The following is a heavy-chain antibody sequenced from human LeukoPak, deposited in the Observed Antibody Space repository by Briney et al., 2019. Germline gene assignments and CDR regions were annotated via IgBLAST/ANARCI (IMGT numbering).Heavy chain of an antibody. Sequence: SETLSLTCNVSGGSISSHYWSWIRQPPGKGLEWIGYIYYSGSTNYNPSLKSRVTISVDTSKNQFSLKLSSVTAADTAVYYCARVRFTGTLYFVYWGQGTLVTVCS. CDR1: GGSISSHY. V-gene: IGHV4-59*11. J-gene: IGHJ4*02. CDR3: ARVRFTGTLYFVY. D-gene: IGHD1-1*01. CDR2: IYYSGST.